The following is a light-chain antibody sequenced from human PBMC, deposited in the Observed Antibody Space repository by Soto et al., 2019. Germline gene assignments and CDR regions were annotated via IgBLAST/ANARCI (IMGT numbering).Light chain of an antibody. Sequence: QSALTQPASVSGSPGQSITISCTGTSSDIGSYNLVSWYQQYPGKAPKVMIYEGSKRPSGVSNRFSGSKSGNTASLTISGLQAEVEADYYCCSYAGSNTFVVFGGGTKLTVL. CDR2: EGS. V-gene: IGLV2-23*03. J-gene: IGLJ2*01. CDR1: SSDIGSYNL. CDR3: CSYAGSNTFVV.